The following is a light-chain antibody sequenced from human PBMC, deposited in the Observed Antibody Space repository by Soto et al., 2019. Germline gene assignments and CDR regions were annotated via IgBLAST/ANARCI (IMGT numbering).Light chain of an antibody. J-gene: IGKJ1*01. CDR3: MQSIQLPWT. Sequence: DIVMTQTTLSLSVTPGQPASSSCKSSQSLLHIYGKTDLYWYLQKPGKPPQLLIYEVSNRFSVVPDRVRGSGSGPDFTLKISRLEAEDGGGYYSMQSIQLPWTFGHRTKVEIK. CDR1: QSLLHIYGKTD. V-gene: IGKV2D-29*01. CDR2: EVS.